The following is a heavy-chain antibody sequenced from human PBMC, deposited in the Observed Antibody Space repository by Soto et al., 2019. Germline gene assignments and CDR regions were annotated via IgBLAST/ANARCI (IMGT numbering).Heavy chain of an antibody. J-gene: IGHJ4*02. D-gene: IGHD3-22*01. CDR2: INHSGST. CDR3: ASTYYYDSSGYSGQLTYFDY. Sequence: SETLSLTCAVYGGSFSGYYWSWIRQPPGKGLEWIGEINHSGSTNYNPSLKSRVTISVDTSKNQFSLKLSSVTAADTAVYYCASTYYYDSSGYSGQLTYFDYWGQGTLVTVSS. CDR1: GGSFSGYY. V-gene: IGHV4-34*01.